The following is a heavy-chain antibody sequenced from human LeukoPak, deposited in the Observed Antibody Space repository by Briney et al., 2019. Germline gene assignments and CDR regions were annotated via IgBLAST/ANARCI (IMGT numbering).Heavy chain of an antibody. CDR2: IIPIFGTA. CDR3: ARGPKGYYDSSGYFDY. Sequence: ASVKVSCKASGGTFSSYAISWVRQAPGQGLEWMGGIIPIFGTANYAQKFQGRVTIIADESTSTAYMELSSLRSEDTAVYYCARGPKGYYDSSGYFDYWGQGTLVTVSS. D-gene: IGHD3-22*01. CDR1: GGTFSSYA. V-gene: IGHV1-69*01. J-gene: IGHJ4*02.